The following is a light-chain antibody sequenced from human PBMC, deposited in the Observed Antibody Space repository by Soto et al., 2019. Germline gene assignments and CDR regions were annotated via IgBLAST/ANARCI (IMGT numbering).Light chain of an antibody. CDR2: DAS. Sequence: DIQMTQSPSSLSASVGDRVNITCWTSQSISTWLAWYQQQPGRAPRLLIYDASSLQSGVPSRFSGSGSGTEFTLTISGLQPDDFATYYCQQFNSYPITFGQGTRLEIK. V-gene: IGKV1-5*01. J-gene: IGKJ5*01. CDR1: QSISTW. CDR3: QQFNSYPIT.